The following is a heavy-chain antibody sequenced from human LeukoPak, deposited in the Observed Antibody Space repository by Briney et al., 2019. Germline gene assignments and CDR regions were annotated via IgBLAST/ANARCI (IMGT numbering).Heavy chain of an antibody. Sequence: ASVRVSSTASGYTFTTYGISWVRQAPGHGREWMGWISAYNGNTNYAQKLQGRVTMTTDTSTTTAYMELRSLRSDDTAVYYCASRTRGYYYDSSGYPNDAFDIWGQGTMVTVSS. CDR1: GYTFTTYG. V-gene: IGHV1-18*01. J-gene: IGHJ3*02. CDR2: ISAYNGNT. D-gene: IGHD3-22*01. CDR3: ASRTRGYYYDSSGYPNDAFDI.